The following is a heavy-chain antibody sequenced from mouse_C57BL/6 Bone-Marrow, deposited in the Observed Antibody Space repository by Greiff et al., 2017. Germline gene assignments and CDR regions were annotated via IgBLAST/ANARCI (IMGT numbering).Heavy chain of an antibody. CDR2: IDPSDSYT. CDR1: GYTFTSYW. CDR3: AREDYWHWYFDV. V-gene: IGHV1-50*01. Sequence: QVQLQQPGAELVKPGASVKLSCKASGYTFTSYWMQWVKQRPGQGLEWIGEIDPSDSYTNYNHKFKGKATLTVDTSSSTAYMQLSSLTSEDSAVYYCAREDYWHWYFDVWGTGTTVTVSS. J-gene: IGHJ1*03. D-gene: IGHD2-13*01.